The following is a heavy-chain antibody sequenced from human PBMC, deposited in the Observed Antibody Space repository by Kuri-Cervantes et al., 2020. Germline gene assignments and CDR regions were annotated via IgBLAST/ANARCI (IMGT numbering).Heavy chain of an antibody. Sequence: KVSCKGSGYSFTSYWIGWVRQMPGKGLEWMGIIYPGDSDTRYSPSFQGQVTISADKSISTAYLQWSSLKASDTAMYYCARQRGLWFGEDNWFDPCGQGTLVTVSS. J-gene: IGHJ5*02. V-gene: IGHV5-51*01. CDR1: GYSFTSYW. D-gene: IGHD3-10*01. CDR2: IYPGDSDT. CDR3: ARQRGLWFGEDNWFDP.